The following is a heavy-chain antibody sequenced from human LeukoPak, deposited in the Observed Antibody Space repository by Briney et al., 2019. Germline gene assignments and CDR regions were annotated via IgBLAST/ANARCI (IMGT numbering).Heavy chain of an antibody. CDR3: ARARYCTSTSCYIDY. Sequence: PGGSLRLSCAASGFTYRSYAMSWLRQAPGKGLEWVSGISGSGSSTYYADSVKGRFSISRDNSKNTLYLQMNSLRAEDTAVYYCARARYCTSTSCYIDYWGQGTLVTVRS. CDR2: ISGSGSST. CDR1: GFTYRSYA. V-gene: IGHV3-23*01. D-gene: IGHD2-2*02. J-gene: IGHJ4*02.